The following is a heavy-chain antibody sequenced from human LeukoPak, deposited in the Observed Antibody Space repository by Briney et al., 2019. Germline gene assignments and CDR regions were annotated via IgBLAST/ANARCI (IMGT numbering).Heavy chain of an antibody. J-gene: IGHJ6*03. CDR3: ARTTEGGYTYDYFYYYYMDV. CDR1: GGSISSYY. Sequence: SETLSLTSTVSGGSISSYYWSWIRQPPGKGLEWIAYIYYSGSPHYNPSLKSRVTTSVDTSKNQLSLKQRSVTAADTAVYYCARTTEGGYTYDYFYYYYMDVWGKGTTVTISS. V-gene: IGHV4-59*01. D-gene: IGHD5-18*01. CDR2: IYYSGSP.